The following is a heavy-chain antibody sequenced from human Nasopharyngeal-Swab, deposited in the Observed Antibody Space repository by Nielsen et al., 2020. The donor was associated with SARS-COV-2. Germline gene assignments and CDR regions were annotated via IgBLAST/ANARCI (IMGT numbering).Heavy chain of an antibody. V-gene: IGHV4-59*01. D-gene: IGHD3-22*01. Sequence: SETLSLTCTVSGGSISSYYWSWIRQPPGKGLEWIGYIYYSGSTNYNPSLKSRVTISVDTSKNQFSLKLSSVTAADPAVYYCARAGRGHYYDSSGYYYGGNDAFDIWGQGTMVTVSS. CDR3: ARAGRGHYYDSSGYYYGGNDAFDI. CDR1: GGSISSYY. J-gene: IGHJ3*02. CDR2: IYYSGST.